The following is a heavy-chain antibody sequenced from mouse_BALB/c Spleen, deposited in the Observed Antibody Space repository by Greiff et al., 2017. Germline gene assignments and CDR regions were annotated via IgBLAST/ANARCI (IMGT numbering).Heavy chain of an antibody. Sequence: EVKLVESGGGLVKPGGSLKLSCAASGFAFSSYDMPWVRQTPEKRLEWVAYISTGGGSTYYPDTVKGRFTISRDNATNTMCLQMSSLKSEDTAMYYCARQPRDAWFAYWGQGTLVTVSA. J-gene: IGHJ3*01. D-gene: IGHD3-3*01. CDR3: ARQPRDAWFAY. V-gene: IGHV5-12-1*01. CDR1: GFAFSSYD. CDR2: ISTGGGST.